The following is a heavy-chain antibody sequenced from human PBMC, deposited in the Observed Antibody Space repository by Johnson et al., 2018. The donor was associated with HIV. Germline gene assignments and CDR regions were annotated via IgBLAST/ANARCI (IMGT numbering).Heavy chain of an antibody. D-gene: IGHD6-13*01. V-gene: IGHV3-30*04. Sequence: QELLVESGGGVVQPGRSLRLSCAASGFTFSSYAMHWVRQTPGKGLEWVAVISYDGNNKYYADSVKGRFIISRDNSKNTVYLQMNSLRAEDTAVYYCARDALQQLVPRGAFNLWGQGTMVTVSS. J-gene: IGHJ3*01. CDR3: ARDALQQLVPRGAFNL. CDR2: ISYDGNNK. CDR1: GFTFSSYA.